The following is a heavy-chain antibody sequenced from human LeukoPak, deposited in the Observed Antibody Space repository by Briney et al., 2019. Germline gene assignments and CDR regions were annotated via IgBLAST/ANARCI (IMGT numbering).Heavy chain of an antibody. D-gene: IGHD5/OR15-5a*01. J-gene: IGHJ4*02. CDR1: GASIRSSF. CDR2: LSMRGTT. V-gene: IGHV4-59*12. CDR3: ARFSLVPKTFDY. Sequence: SETLSLTCTVSGASIRSSFWNWIRQPPGRGLEWIGYLSMRGTTNYNPSLKSRVTISADTSKNQFSLKLSSVTAADTAVYYCARFSLVPKTFDYWGQGTLVTVSS.